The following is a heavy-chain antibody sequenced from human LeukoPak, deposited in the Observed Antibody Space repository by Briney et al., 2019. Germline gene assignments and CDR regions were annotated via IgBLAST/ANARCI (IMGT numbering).Heavy chain of an antibody. V-gene: IGHV4-59*08. J-gene: IGHJ4*02. CDR1: GGSISSYY. Sequence: PSETPSLTCTVSGGSISSYYWSWIRQPPGKGLEWIGYIYYSGSTYYNPSLKSRVTISVDTSKNQFSLRLSSVTAADTAVYYCARARAGEYDYVWGSYRYTEGNYFDYWGQGTLVTVSS. D-gene: IGHD3-16*02. CDR2: IYYSGST. CDR3: ARARAGEYDYVWGSYRYTEGNYFDY.